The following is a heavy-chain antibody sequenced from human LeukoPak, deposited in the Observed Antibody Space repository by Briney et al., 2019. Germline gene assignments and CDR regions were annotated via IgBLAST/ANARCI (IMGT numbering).Heavy chain of an antibody. V-gene: IGHV1-2*02. J-gene: IGHJ5*02. CDR3: ATDKWGHNYYDSSGYYL. Sequence: ASVKVSCKASGYTFTGYYMHWVRQAPGQGLEWMGWINPNSGGTNYAQKFQGRVTMTEDTSTDTAYMELSSLRSEDTAVYYCATDKWGHNYYDSSGYYLWGQGTLVTVSS. D-gene: IGHD3-22*01. CDR1: GYTFTGYY. CDR2: INPNSGGT.